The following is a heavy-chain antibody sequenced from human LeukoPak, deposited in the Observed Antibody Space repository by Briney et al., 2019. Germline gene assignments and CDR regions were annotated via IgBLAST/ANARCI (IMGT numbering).Heavy chain of an antibody. CDR3: ARDGYSYGPHFGYYYYYMDV. J-gene: IGHJ6*03. D-gene: IGHD5-18*01. CDR2: ISSSSSYI. V-gene: IGHV3-21*01. CDR1: GFTFSDYS. Sequence: PGGSLRLSCAASGFTFSDYSMNWVRQASGKGLEWVSSISSSSSYIYYADSVKGRFTISRDIAKNSLYLQMNSLRAEDTAVYYCARDGYSYGPHFGYYYYYMDVWGKGTTVTISS.